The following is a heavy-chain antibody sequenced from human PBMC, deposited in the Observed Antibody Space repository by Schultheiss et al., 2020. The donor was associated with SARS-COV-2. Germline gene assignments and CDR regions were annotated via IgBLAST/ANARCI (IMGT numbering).Heavy chain of an antibody. CDR1: GGTFSSYA. Sequence: SVKVSCKASGGTFSSYAISWVRQAPGQGLEWMGGIIPIFGTANYAQKFQGRVTITADESTSTAYMELSSLRSEDTAVYYCAREAPGAVGTTTSGLDYWGQGTLVTVSS. D-gene: IGHD1-26*01. V-gene: IGHV1-69*13. CDR2: IIPIFGTA. CDR3: AREAPGAVGTTTSGLDY. J-gene: IGHJ4*02.